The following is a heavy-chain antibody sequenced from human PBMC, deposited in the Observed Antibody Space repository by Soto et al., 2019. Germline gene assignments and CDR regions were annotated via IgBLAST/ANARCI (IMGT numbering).Heavy chain of an antibody. CDR3: ARENVGFNYADAFDI. J-gene: IGHJ3*02. D-gene: IGHD1-1*01. Sequence: ASVKVSCKASGGTFSSYAISWVLQAPGQGLEWMGGIIPIFGTANYAQKFQGRVTITADKSTSTAYMELSSLRSEDTAVYYCARENVGFNYADAFDIWGQGTMVTVSS. V-gene: IGHV1-69*06. CDR1: GGTFSSYA. CDR2: IIPIFGTA.